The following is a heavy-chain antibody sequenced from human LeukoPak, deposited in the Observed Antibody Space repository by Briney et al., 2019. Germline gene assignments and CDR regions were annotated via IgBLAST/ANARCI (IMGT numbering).Heavy chain of an antibody. V-gene: IGHV3-74*01. J-gene: IGHJ4*02. D-gene: IGHD5-24*01. CDR2: INSDGSTT. CDR1: GFTFRTYW. CDR3: ARGFSYNHFDY. Sequence: GGSLRLSCAASGFTFRTYWMHWVRHAPGKGLVWVSHINSDGSTTNYADSVKGRFTISRDNAKNTLSLQMNSLRVDDTAVYYCARGFSYNHFDYWGQGTRATVSS.